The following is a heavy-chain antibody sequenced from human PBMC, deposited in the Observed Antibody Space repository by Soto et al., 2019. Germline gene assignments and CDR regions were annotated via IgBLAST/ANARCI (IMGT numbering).Heavy chain of an antibody. D-gene: IGHD4-4*01. Sequence: PGGSLRLSCEASGFTFSAHYMSWVRQAPGKGLEWVSHISGSGDTIYYADSVKGRFTTSRDNAKNSLYLQMNSLRAEDTAVYYCARDRQPSSYIGLDVWGQGTTVTVSS. CDR3: ARDRQPSSYIGLDV. CDR2: ISGSGDTI. J-gene: IGHJ6*02. CDR1: GFTFSAHY. V-gene: IGHV3-11*01.